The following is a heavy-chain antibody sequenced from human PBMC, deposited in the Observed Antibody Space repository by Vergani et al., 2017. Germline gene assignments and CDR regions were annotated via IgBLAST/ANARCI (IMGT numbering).Heavy chain of an antibody. Sequence: EVQLLESGGGLVQPGGSLRLSCAASGFTFSSYAMSWVRQAPGKGLEWVSAISGSGGSTYYADSVKGRFTISRDNSKNTLYLQMNSLRAEDTAVDYCARERDSSGYYIRGYYYMDVWGKGTTVTVSS. CDR2: ISGSGGST. CDR1: GFTFSSYA. D-gene: IGHD3-22*01. CDR3: ARERDSSGYYIRGYYYMDV. V-gene: IGHV3-23*01. J-gene: IGHJ6*03.